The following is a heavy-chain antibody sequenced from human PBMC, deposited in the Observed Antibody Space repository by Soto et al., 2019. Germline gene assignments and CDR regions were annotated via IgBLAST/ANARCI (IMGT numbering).Heavy chain of an antibody. CDR2: IGWNNDK. CDR1: GFSLSTSGMC. V-gene: IGHV2-70*01. CDR3: ARLVGYDFPLYYYYGMDV. Sequence: GSGPTLVNPTQTLTLTCTFSGFSLSTSGMCVSWIRQPPGKALEWLAVIGWNNDKHFSTSLKTRLTISKDTSKNQVVLTMTNMDPVDTATYYCARLVGYDFPLYYYYGMDVWGQGTTVTVSS. J-gene: IGHJ6*02. D-gene: IGHD3-3*01.